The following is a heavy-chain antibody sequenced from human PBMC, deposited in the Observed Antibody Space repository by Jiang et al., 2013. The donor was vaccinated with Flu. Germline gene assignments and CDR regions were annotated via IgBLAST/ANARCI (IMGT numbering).Heavy chain of an antibody. J-gene: IGHJ4*02. V-gene: IGHV3-73*01. Sequence: VQLVESGGGLVQPGGSLKLSCAASGFTFSGSAMHWVRQASGKGLEWVGRIRSKANSYATAYAASVKGRFTISRDDSKNTAYLQMNSLKTEDTAVYYCTSDPPSGSYYGAPDYWGQGTLVTVSS. CDR3: TSDPPSGSYYGAPDY. D-gene: IGHD1-26*01. CDR2: IRSKANSYAT. CDR1: GFTFSGSA.